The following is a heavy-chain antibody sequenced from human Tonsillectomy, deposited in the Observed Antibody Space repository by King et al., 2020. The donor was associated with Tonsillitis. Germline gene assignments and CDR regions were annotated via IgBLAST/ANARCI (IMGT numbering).Heavy chain of an antibody. CDR1: GFTFSSYA. D-gene: IGHD4-17*01. Sequence: QLVQSGGGVVQPGRSLRLSCAASGFTFSSYAMHWVRQAPGKGLEWVAVISYDGSNKYYADSVKGRFTISRDNSKNTLYLQMNSLRAEDTAVYYCARDRASYGYYYYGMDVWGQGPTVTVSS. J-gene: IGHJ6*02. V-gene: IGHV3-30*04. CDR3: ARDRASYGYYYYGMDV. CDR2: ISYDGSNK.